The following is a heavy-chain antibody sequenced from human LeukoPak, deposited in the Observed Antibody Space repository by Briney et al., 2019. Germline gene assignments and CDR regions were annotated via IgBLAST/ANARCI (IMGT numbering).Heavy chain of an antibody. Sequence: PSETLSLTCAVYGGSFSGYYWSWIRQPPGKGLEWIGEINHSGSTNYNPSLKSRVTISVDTSKNQFSLKLSSVTAAGTAVYYCARASIPIVATMGFDYWGQGTLVTVSS. D-gene: IGHD5-12*01. V-gene: IGHV4-34*01. CDR3: ARASIPIVATMGFDY. J-gene: IGHJ4*02. CDR2: INHSGST. CDR1: GGSFSGYY.